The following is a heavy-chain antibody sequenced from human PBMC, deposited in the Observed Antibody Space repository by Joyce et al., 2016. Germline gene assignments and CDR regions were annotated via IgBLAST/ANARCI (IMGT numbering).Heavy chain of an antibody. J-gene: IGHJ6*02. D-gene: IGHD5-18*01. CDR1: GFAFGLYS. V-gene: IGHV3-30-3*01. Sequence: QMQLVESGGGVVQPGRSLRLSCAGSGFAFGLYSIHWVRQTPGKGLEWVAVISHDGSNKYDADSVKGRFIISRDNSKNTLYLQMNSLRVEDTAVYYCARIGFGYNYGNSLDVWGQGTTVTVSS. CDR3: ARIGFGYNYGNSLDV. CDR2: ISHDGSNK.